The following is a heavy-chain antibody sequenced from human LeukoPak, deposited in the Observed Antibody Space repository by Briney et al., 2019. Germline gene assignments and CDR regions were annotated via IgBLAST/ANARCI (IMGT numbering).Heavy chain of an antibody. D-gene: IGHD5-12*01. CDR2: IGGSGGST. CDR3: AKVTSGYDTRDY. Sequence: GGSLRLSCAASGFTYRSYAMSWVRQAPGKGLEWVSAIGGSGGSTYYTDSVECRFTISRDNSKNTLCLQMNSLRAEDTAVYYCAKVTSGYDTRDYWGQGTLVTVSS. J-gene: IGHJ4*02. V-gene: IGHV3-23*01. CDR1: GFTYRSYA.